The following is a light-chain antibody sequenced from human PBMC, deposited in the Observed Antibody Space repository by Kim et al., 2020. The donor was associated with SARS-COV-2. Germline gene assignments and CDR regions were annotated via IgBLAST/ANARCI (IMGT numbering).Light chain of an antibody. V-gene: IGKV1-5*03. CDR1: ESISNW. Sequence: DIQMTQSPSTLSASVGDRVTITCRASESISNWLAWYQQKPEKAPKLLIYKATNLQSGVPARFSGSGSGTEFTLTISALQPDDFATYYCQQYNNYSPYSFGQGTKLEI. CDR3: QQYNNYSPYS. J-gene: IGKJ2*03. CDR2: KAT.